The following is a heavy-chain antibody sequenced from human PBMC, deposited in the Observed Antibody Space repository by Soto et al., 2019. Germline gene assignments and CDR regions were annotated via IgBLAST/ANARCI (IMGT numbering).Heavy chain of an antibody. J-gene: IGHJ6*03. D-gene: IGHD3-10*01. CDR3: ARGRGEQNSPYSYYYMDV. V-gene: IGHV4-39*01. CDR2: IYYSGST. Sequence: SETLSLTCTVSGCSIISSSYYWGWIRQPPGKGLERIGRIYYSGSTYYNQSLKSQVTISVDTSKNQFSLKLSSGTAADTAVYYCARGRGEQNSPYSYYYMDVWGKGTTVTVS. CDR1: GCSIISSSYY.